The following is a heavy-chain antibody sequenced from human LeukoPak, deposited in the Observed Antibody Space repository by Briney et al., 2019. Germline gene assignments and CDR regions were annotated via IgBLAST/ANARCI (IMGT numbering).Heavy chain of an antibody. CDR1: GYTFTSYY. CDR2: INPSGGST. CDR3: ARVDCSSGRCYTLDFDY. J-gene: IGHJ4*02. Sequence: ASVKVSCKASGYTFTSYYMHWVRQAPGQGPEWMGIINPSGGSTGYAPKFQGRVTVTRDTSTSTVYMELRSLRSEDTAVYYCARVDCSSGRCYTLDFDYWGQGTLVTVSS. D-gene: IGHD2-2*02. V-gene: IGHV1-46*03.